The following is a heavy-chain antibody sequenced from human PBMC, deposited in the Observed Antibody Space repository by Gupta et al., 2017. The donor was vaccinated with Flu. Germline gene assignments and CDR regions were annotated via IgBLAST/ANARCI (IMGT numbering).Heavy chain of an antibody. CDR1: RFTFSSYA. CDR2: ISGSGGST. Sequence: EVQLLESGGGLVQPGGSLRLSCAASRFTFSSYAMSWVRQAPGKGLEWVSAISGSGGSTYYADSVKGRLTISRDNSKNTLYLQMNSLRAEDTAVYYCAKGSYGPPTYYYYGMDVWGQGTTVTVSS. CDR3: AKGSYGPPTYYYYGMDV. D-gene: IGHD3-10*01. V-gene: IGHV3-23*01. J-gene: IGHJ6*02.